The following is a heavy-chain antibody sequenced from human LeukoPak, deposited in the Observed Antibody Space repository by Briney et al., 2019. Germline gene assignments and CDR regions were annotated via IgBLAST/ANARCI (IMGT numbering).Heavy chain of an antibody. Sequence: GGSLGLSCAASRFTFSSYAMNWVRQAPGKGLEWVSAISGSGGSTYYADSVKGRFTISRDNSKNTLYLQMNSLRAEDTAVYYCAKVGGCTGEKRLCAPNFDYWGQGTLVTVSS. D-gene: IGHD1-26*01. CDR2: ISGSGGST. CDR1: RFTFSSYA. CDR3: AKVGGCTGEKRLCAPNFDY. J-gene: IGHJ4*02. V-gene: IGHV3-23*01.